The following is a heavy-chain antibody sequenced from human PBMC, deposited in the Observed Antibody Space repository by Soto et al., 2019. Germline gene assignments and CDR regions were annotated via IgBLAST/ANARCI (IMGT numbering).Heavy chain of an antibody. D-gene: IGHD2-2*01. CDR2: IYSSGST. CDR3: ARDRYCASAYCYGSFDY. CDR1: GFNVSSNY. Sequence: GGSLRLSCAASGFNVSSNYMSWVRQAPGKWLEWVSVIYSSGSTYYAVSVKGRFTISRDNSKNTLYLQMNSLRAEDTAVYYCARDRYCASAYCYGSFDYWGQGTLVTVSS. J-gene: IGHJ4*02. V-gene: IGHV3-66*01.